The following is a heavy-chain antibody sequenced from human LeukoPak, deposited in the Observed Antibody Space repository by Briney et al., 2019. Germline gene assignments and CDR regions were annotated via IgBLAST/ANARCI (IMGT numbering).Heavy chain of an antibody. D-gene: IGHD1-1*01. CDR2: ITPMVDTA. CDR3: ARGNWNDAFDV. Sequence: GASVKVSCKASGGTFSSYAISWVRQAPGQGLEWMGGITPMVDTAKYAQKFQDRVTITTDESASTAYLDLSSLTSEDTAVYYCARGNWNDAFDVWGQGALVTVSS. V-gene: IGHV1-69*05. CDR1: GGTFSSYA. J-gene: IGHJ3*01.